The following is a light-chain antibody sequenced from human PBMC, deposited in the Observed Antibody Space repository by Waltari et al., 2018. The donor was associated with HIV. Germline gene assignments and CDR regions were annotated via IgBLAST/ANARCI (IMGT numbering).Light chain of an antibody. V-gene: IGLV1-44*01. CDR2: SDN. Sequence: QSVLAQPPSASGTPGQRVTISCSGTTSTIGTNSVNWYQQLPGTAPKLLIFSDNQRPAGVPDQFSGSKSGTAASLAISGLQCGDEGDDYGAAWDDSLAEPYVLFGGGTRLTVL. J-gene: IGLJ2*01. CDR1: TSTIGTNS. CDR3: AAWDDSLAEPYVL.